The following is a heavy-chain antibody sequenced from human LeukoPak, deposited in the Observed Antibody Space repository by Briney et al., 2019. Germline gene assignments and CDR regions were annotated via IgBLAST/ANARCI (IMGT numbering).Heavy chain of an antibody. V-gene: IGHV3-30-3*01. D-gene: IGHD6-19*01. CDR2: ISYDGSNK. CDR3: ARSSGWTFDH. Sequence: PGRSLRLSCVASGFTFSSYAMHWVRQAPGKGLEWVAVISYDGSNKYYADSVKGRFTISRDISKNTLYLQMNSLRAEDTAVYYCARSSGWTFDHWGQGTLVTVSS. J-gene: IGHJ4*02. CDR1: GFTFSSYA.